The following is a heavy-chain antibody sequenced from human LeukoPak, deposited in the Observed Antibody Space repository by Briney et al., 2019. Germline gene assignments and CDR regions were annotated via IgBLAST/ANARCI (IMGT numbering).Heavy chain of an antibody. CDR2: IKQDGSEK. D-gene: IGHD2-2*01. V-gene: IGHV3-7*01. CDR1: GFTFSSYW. J-gene: IGHJ6*03. Sequence: GGSLRLSCAASGFTFSSYWMSWVRQAPGRGLEWVANIKQDGSEKYYVDSVKGRFTISRDNAKNSLYLQMNSLRVEDTAVYYCARDLYHENYYYHYMDVWGKGTTVTVSS. CDR3: ARDLYHENYYYHYMDV.